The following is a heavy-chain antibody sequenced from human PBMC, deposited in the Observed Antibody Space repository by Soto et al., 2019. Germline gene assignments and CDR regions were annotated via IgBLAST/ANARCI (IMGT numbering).Heavy chain of an antibody. CDR1: GFTFSSYG. D-gene: IGHD4-4*01. J-gene: IGHJ5*02. CDR2: ISYDGSNK. Sequence: PWGSLRLSCAASGFTFSSYGMHWVRQAPGKGLEWVAVISYDGSNKYYADSVKGRFTISRDNSKNTLYLQMNSLRAEDTAVYYCAKETPGVDYTRYCFDPWGQGTLVTVSS. V-gene: IGHV3-30*18. CDR3: AKETPGVDYTRYCFDP.